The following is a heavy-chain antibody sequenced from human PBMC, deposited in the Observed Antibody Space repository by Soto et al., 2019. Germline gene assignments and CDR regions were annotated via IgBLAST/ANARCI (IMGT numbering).Heavy chain of an antibody. Sequence: ASVKVSCKASGYTFTSYGISWVRQAPGQGLEWMGCISAYNGNTNYAQKLQGRVTMTTDTSTSTAYMELRSLRSDDTAVYYCARGLSGPLYWYFDLWGRGTLVTVSS. V-gene: IGHV1-18*01. CDR2: ISAYNGNT. J-gene: IGHJ2*01. CDR1: GYTFTSYG. D-gene: IGHD2-15*01. CDR3: ARGLSGPLYWYFDL.